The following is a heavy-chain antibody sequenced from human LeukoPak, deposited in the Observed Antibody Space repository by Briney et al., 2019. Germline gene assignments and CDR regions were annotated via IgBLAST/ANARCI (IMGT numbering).Heavy chain of an antibody. CDR2: ISAYNDNT. V-gene: IGHV1-18*01. CDR3: ARDMVRGVILY. J-gene: IGHJ4*02. CDR1: GYTFTSYG. D-gene: IGHD3-10*01. Sequence: GASVKVSCKASGYTFTSYGISWVRQAPGQGLEWMGWISAYNDNTNYAQKLQGRVTMTTDTSTSTAYMELRSLRCDDTAVYYCARDMVRGVILYWGQGTLVTVSS.